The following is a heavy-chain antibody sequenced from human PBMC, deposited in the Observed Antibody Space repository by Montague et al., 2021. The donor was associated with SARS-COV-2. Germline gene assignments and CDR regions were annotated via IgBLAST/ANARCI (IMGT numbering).Heavy chain of an antibody. CDR3: ARDRGLVWFGPDDAFDI. V-gene: IGHV3-48*03. J-gene: IGHJ3*02. CDR1: GFTFSSYE. D-gene: IGHD3-10*01. CDR2: ISSSCSTI. Sequence: SLRLSCAASGFTFSSYEMNWVRQAPGKGLEWVSYISSSCSTIYXXXSXXXRFXISGDNAKNSLYLQMNSLRAEDTAVYYCARDRGLVWFGPDDAFDIWGQGTMVTVSS.